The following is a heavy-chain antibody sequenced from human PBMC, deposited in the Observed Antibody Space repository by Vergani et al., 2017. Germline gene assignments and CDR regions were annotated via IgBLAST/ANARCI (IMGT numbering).Heavy chain of an antibody. Sequence: QVQLQESGPGLVKPSQTLSLTCTVSGGSISSGGYYWSWIRQHPGKGLEWIGYISYRGSTYYNPSLKSRVTISVDTSKNQFSLKLSSVTAADTAVYYCARGPSDYDFWSGYYKGNWFDPWGQGTLVTVSS. J-gene: IGHJ5*02. CDR1: GGSISSGGYY. CDR3: ARGPSDYDFWSGYYKGNWFDP. V-gene: IGHV4-31*03. D-gene: IGHD3-3*01. CDR2: ISYRGST.